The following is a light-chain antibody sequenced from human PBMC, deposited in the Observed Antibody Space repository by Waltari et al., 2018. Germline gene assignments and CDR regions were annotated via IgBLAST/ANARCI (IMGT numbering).Light chain of an antibody. V-gene: IGKV1-39*01. Sequence: DMQMTQSPSSLSAFLGYRVTITCRASQSINRYLNWYQQKPGTAPKLLIYAASSLQSRVPSRFSGSGAGTDFILTISRLQPEDFATYYCQQSYSTPLFGQGTKLEIK. CDR2: AAS. CDR1: QSINRY. CDR3: QQSYSTPL. J-gene: IGKJ2*01.